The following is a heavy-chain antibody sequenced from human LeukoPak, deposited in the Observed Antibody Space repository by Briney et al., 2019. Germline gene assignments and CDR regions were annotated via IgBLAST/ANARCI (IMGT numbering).Heavy chain of an antibody. CDR2: INHSGST. CDR3: ARDLGAAAGTVSFDY. J-gene: IGHJ4*02. CDR1: GGSFSGYY. D-gene: IGHD6-13*01. Sequence: SETLSLTCAVYGGSFSGYYWSWIRQPPGKGLEWIGEINHSGSTNYNPSLKSRVTISVDTSKNQFSLKLSSVTAADTAVYYCARDLGAAAGTVSFDYWGQGTLVTVSS. V-gene: IGHV4-34*01.